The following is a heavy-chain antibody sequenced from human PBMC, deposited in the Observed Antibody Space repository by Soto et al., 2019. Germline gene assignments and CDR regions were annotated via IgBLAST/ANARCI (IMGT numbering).Heavy chain of an antibody. CDR3: ARRYGPGFDY. Sequence: SETLSLTCTVSGGSISSSSYYWGWIRQPPGKGLEWIGSIYYSGSTYYNPSLKSRVTISVDTSKNQFSLKLSSVTSADTAVYYCARRYGPGFDYWGQGTLVTVSS. V-gene: IGHV4-39*01. CDR1: GGSISSSSYY. J-gene: IGHJ4*02. CDR2: IYYSGST. D-gene: IGHD4-17*01.